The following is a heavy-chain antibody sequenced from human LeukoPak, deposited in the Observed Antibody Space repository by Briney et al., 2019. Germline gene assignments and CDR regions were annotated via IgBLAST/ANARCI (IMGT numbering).Heavy chain of an antibody. J-gene: IGHJ6*03. Sequence: GESLKISCKGSGYSFTSYWIGWVRQMPGKGLEWMGIIYPDDSDTKYSPSFQGQVTISADKSISTAYLQWSSLKASDTAMYYGARLAFCTNAVCFSNYYYSMDVWGRGTTVTVSS. D-gene: IGHD2-8*01. CDR2: IYPDDSDT. CDR3: ARLAFCTNAVCFSNYYYSMDV. V-gene: IGHV5-51*01. CDR1: GYSFTSYW.